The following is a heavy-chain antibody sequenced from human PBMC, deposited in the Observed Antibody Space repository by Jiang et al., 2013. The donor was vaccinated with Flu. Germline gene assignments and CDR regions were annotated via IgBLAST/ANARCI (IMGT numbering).Heavy chain of an antibody. Sequence: GLVQPGGSLRLSCVASGFSFGTYWMNWVRQAPGEGLECVASIKPDGSQTSYVGSLEGRFTISRDNAKNSLYLQMNSLTAEDTAIYYCARNSMHSFDVWGQGTMVTVSS. D-gene: IGHD2/OR15-2a*01. J-gene: IGHJ3*01. CDR1: GFSFGTYW. V-gene: IGHV3-7*01. CDR2: IKPDGSQT. CDR3: ARNSMHSFDV.